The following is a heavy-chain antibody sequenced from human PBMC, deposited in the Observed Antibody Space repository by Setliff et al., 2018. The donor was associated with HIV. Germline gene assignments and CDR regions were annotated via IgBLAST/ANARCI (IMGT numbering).Heavy chain of an antibody. V-gene: IGHV4-39*02. CDR3: ARTSYNFWGGPDS. J-gene: IGHJ4*02. CDR2: IYNSAST. Sequence: ALSLTCTVSGASINSGHDYWVWIRQPPGKGLQWIGSIYNSASTYYSPSLKRRVIMSVDTSKNRFSLRLSSVSAADTAVYYCARTSYNFWGGPDSWGQGTLVTVSS. D-gene: IGHD3-3*01. CDR1: GASINSGHDY.